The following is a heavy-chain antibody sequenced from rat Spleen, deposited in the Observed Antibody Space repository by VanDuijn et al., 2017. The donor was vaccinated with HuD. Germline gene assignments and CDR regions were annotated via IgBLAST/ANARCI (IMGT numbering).Heavy chain of an antibody. J-gene: IGHJ3*01. Sequence: EVQLVESGGGLVQPGKSLKLSCVASGFTFNNYWMTWIRQAPGKGLEWIASITHIGDGTYYADSVKGRFTISRDNAKSTLYLQMNSLRSEDTATYYCARHTRVWWFAYWGQGTLVTVSS. D-gene: IGHD1-11*01. V-gene: IGHV5-31*01. CDR3: ARHTRVWWFAY. CDR1: GFTFNNYW. CDR2: ITHIGDGT.